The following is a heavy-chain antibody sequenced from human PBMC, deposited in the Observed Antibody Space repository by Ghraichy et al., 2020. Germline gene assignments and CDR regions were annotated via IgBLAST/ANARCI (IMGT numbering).Heavy chain of an antibody. Sequence: SETLSLTCTVSGGSISSGGYYWSWIRHHPGKGLEWIGYIYYSGSTYYNPSLKSRVTISVDTSKNQFSLKLSSVTAADTAVYYCARGGGYCTNGVCSDYWGQGTLVTVSS. D-gene: IGHD2-8*01. J-gene: IGHJ4*02. CDR3: ARGGGYCTNGVCSDY. CDR2: IYYSGST. CDR1: GGSISSGGYY. V-gene: IGHV4-31*03.